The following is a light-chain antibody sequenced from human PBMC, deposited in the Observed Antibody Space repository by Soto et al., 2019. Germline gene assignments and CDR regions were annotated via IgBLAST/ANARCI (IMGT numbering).Light chain of an antibody. J-gene: IGKJ5*01. CDR2: GAS. V-gene: IGKV3-15*01. CDR1: QSVSSN. CDR3: QQYNNWPPIT. Sequence: EIVITQSPATLSVSPGERATLSCSASQSVSSNLAWYQQKPGRAPRLLIYGASTRATGIPARFSGSGSGTEFTLTISSLQSEDFAVYYCQQYNNWPPITFGQGTRLEIK.